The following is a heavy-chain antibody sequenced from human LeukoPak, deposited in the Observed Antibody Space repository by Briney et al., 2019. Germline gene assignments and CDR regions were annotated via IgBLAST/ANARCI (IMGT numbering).Heavy chain of an antibody. V-gene: IGHV3-66*01. D-gene: IGHD3-22*01. CDR1: GFTFSSHS. CDR2: IYSGGST. CDR3: ARGEYYDTSPTLDY. J-gene: IGHJ4*02. Sequence: GGSLRLSCAASGFTFSSHSTNWVRQAPGKGLEWVSVIYSGGSTYYADSVKGRFTISRDNSKNTLYLQMNSLRAEDTAVYYCARGEYYDTSPTLDYWGQGTLVTVSS.